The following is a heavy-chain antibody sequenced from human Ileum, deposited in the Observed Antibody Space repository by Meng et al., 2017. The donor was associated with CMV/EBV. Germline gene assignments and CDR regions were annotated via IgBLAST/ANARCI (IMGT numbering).Heavy chain of an antibody. CDR2: ISSSGSTI. Sequence: GSLRLSCAVSGFTFSDYYMSWIRQAPGKGLEWVSYISSSGSTIYYADSVKGRFTISRDNANNSLHLQMNSLRVEDTAVYYCARGGLWRCGLDVWGQGTTVTVSS. CDR1: GFTFSDYY. V-gene: IGHV3-11*04. CDR3: ARGGLWRCGLDV. D-gene: IGHD3-16*01. J-gene: IGHJ6*02.